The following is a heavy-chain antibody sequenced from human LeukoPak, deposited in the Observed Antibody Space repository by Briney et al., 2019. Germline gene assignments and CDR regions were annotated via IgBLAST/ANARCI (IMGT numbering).Heavy chain of an antibody. D-gene: IGHD1-26*01. CDR2: IYYSGST. CDR1: LGSPSSYY. V-gene: IGHV4-59*08. J-gene: IGHJ6*03. CDR3: ARHARQGVGVTAYSYYYMAV. Sequence: SETLSLTCTVSLGSPSSYYGSGSRQPPGKGLECIAHIYYSGSTNYNPSLKSRVTTSLHTSKNQFSLKVSAVTAADTAVYYCARHARQGVGVTAYSYYYMAVWGKGTTVTVSS.